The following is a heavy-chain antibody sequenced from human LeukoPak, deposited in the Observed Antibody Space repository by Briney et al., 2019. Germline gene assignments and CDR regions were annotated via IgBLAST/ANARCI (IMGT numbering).Heavy chain of an antibody. V-gene: IGHV3-53*01. CDR1: GFTVSSNY. J-gene: IGHJ3*02. Sequence: GGSLRLSCAASGFTVSSNYMSWVRQAPGKWLEWVSIIYSGGSTFYADSVKGRFTISRDNSKNTLYLQMNSLRAEDTAVYYCARGGSYLSAFDIWGQGTMVTVSS. CDR3: ARGGSYLSAFDI. D-gene: IGHD1-26*01. CDR2: IYSGGST.